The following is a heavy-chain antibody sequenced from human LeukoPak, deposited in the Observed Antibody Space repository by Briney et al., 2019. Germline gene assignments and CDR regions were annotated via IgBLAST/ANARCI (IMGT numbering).Heavy chain of an antibody. CDR3: ARGRGGDSSASYWSREGIDY. CDR2: INPSGGST. Sequence: ASVKVSCKASGYTFTTYYMHWVRQAPGLGLEWMGIINPSGGSTSYAQKFQGRVTMTRDTSTSTVYMELSSLRSEDTAVYYCARGRGGDSSASYWSREGIDYWGQGTLVTVSS. J-gene: IGHJ4*02. CDR1: GYTFTTYY. D-gene: IGHD6-19*01. V-gene: IGHV1-46*01.